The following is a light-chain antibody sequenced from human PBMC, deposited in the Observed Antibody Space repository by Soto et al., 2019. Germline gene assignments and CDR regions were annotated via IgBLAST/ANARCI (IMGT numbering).Light chain of an antibody. CDR1: QSVLYSSNNKKY. V-gene: IGKV4-1*01. Sequence: DIVMTQSPDSLAVSLGERATINCKSSQSVLYSSNNKKYLAWYQQRPGQPPKLLIYWASTRESGVPERFSGSGSGTDFALTITSLQAEDVAVYYCQQYESTPPTFGQGTTLEIK. CDR3: QQYESTPPT. J-gene: IGKJ2*01. CDR2: WAS.